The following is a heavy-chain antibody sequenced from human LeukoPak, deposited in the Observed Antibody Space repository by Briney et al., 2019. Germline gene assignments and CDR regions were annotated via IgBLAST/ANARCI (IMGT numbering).Heavy chain of an antibody. CDR2: IYSGGST. CDR1: GFTVSNYW. CDR3: ARERMAPGYYYYGMAV. D-gene: IGHD5-24*01. Sequence: GGSLRLSCAASGFTVSNYWMSWVRQAPGKGLEWVSVIYSGGSTYYADSVKGRFTISRDNSKNTLYLQMNSLRAEDTAVYYSARERMAPGYYYYGMAVWGQGTTVTAS. J-gene: IGHJ6*02. V-gene: IGHV3-66*01.